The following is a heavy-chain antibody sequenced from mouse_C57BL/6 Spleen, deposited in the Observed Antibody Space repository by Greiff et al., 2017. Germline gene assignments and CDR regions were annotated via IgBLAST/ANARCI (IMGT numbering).Heavy chain of an antibody. CDR1: GYTFTSYW. CDR3: ARGRELGGPFAY. D-gene: IGHD4-1*01. CDR2: IHPNSGST. Sequence: QVQLQQPGAELVKPGASVKLSCKASGYTFTSYWMHWVKQRPGQGLEWIGMIHPNSGSTNYNEKFKSKATLTVDKSSSTAYMQLSSLTSEDSAVYYCARGRELGGPFAYWGQGTLVTVSA. V-gene: IGHV1-64*01. J-gene: IGHJ3*01.